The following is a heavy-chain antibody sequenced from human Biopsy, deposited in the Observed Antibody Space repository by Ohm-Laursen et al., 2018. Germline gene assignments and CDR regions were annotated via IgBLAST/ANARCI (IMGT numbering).Heavy chain of an antibody. CDR2: IYYTGST. J-gene: IGHJ4*02. CDR1: RDSISNYY. CDR3: ARDSRGGHLNTTLITGKNLDS. Sequence: SHTLSLTYTVSRDSISNYYWTWIRQSPGKGLEWIGYIYYTGSTNYNPSVKSRVTISVDTSKNQFSLKLNSVTAADTAVYFCARDSRGGHLNTTLITGKNLDSWGQGILVTVSS. D-gene: IGHD3-16*01. V-gene: IGHV4-59*01.